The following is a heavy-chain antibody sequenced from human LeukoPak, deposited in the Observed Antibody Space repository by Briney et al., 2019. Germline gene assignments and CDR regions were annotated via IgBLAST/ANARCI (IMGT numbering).Heavy chain of an antibody. CDR2: IKSKTDGGTT. V-gene: IGHV3-15*01. CDR1: GFTFSNAW. D-gene: IGHD3-22*01. Sequence: GGSLRLSCAASGFTFSNAWMSWVRQAPGKGLEWVGRIKSKTDGGTTDYAAPVKGRFTISRDDSKNTLYLQMNSLKTEDTAVYYCTTHYYDSSGYYAYFDYWGQGTLVTVSS. J-gene: IGHJ4*02. CDR3: TTHYYDSSGYYAYFDY.